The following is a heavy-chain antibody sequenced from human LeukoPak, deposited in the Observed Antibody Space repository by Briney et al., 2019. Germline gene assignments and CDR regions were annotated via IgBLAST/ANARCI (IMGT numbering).Heavy chain of an antibody. J-gene: IGHJ6*03. CDR2: ISAYNGNT. CDR3: ARSSPLYYYYYMDV. V-gene: IGHV1-18*01. Sequence: ASVKVSCKASGYTFTSYDISWVRQAPGQGLEWMGWISAYNGNTNYAQKLQGRVTMTTDTSTSTAYMELRSLRSDDTAVYYCARSSPLYYYYYMDVWGKGTTVTVSS. CDR1: GYTFTSYD.